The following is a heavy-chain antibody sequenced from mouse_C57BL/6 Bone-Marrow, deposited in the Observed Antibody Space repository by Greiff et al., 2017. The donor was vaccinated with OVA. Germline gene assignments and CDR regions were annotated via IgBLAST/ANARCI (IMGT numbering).Heavy chain of an antibody. D-gene: IGHD1-1*01. Sequence: VMLVESGPGLVAPSQSLSITCTVSGFSLTSYGVDWVRQSPGKGLEWLGVIWGVGSTNYNSALKSRLSISKDNSKSQVFLKMNSLQTDDTAMYYCASNHYYGSSCGDYWGQGTTLTVSS. CDR3: ASNHYYGSSCGDY. CDR1: GFSLTSYG. CDR2: IWGVGST. V-gene: IGHV2-6*01. J-gene: IGHJ2*01.